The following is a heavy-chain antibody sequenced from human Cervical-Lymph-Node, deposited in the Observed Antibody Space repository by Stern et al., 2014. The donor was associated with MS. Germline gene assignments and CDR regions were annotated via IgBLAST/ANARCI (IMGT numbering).Heavy chain of an antibody. Sequence: VQLVQSGPGLVKPSQTLSLSCTVSGGSITSGTYYWSWIRQPAGKGLEWIGRIYTSGNTVYKPSLTSRLTISVDTSKNQYSLKLSSVTAADTAVYYCAREAVAADNNWFDPWGQGTLVAVSS. CDR3: AREAVAADNNWFDP. V-gene: IGHV4-61*02. CDR1: GGSITSGTYY. CDR2: IYTSGNT. D-gene: IGHD6-19*01. J-gene: IGHJ5*02.